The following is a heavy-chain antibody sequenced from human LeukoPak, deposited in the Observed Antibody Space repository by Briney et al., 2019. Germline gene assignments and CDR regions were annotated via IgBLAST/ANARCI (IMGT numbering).Heavy chain of an antibody. V-gene: IGHV3-23*01. CDR2: LSGSGTGT. CDR3: AKGLYQYFGSGSYTLDH. CDR1: GFTFSTYA. D-gene: IGHD3-10*01. Sequence: HPGGSLRLSCAASGFTFSTYAMSWVRQAPGKGLEWVSALSGSGTGTSYAESVQGRFTISRDNSKNTLYLQMNSLRAEDTAVYYCAKGLYQYFGSGSYTLDHWGQGTQVTVSS. J-gene: IGHJ4*02.